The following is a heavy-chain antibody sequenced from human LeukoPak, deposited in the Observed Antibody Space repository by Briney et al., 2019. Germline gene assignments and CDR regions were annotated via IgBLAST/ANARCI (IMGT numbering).Heavy chain of an antibody. Sequence: PGGSLRLSCAASGFTFSSYWMSWVRQAPGKGLEWVANIKQDGSEKYYVDSVKGRFTISRDNAKNSLYLQMNSLRAEDTAVYYCAKAKRSSWYNWFDPWGQGTLVTVSS. CDR1: GFTFSSYW. J-gene: IGHJ5*02. CDR2: IKQDGSEK. V-gene: IGHV3-7*03. CDR3: AKAKRSSWYNWFDP. D-gene: IGHD6-13*01.